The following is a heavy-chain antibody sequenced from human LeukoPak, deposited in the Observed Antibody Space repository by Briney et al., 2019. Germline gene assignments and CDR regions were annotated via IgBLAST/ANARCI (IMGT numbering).Heavy chain of an antibody. Sequence: PGGSLRLSCAASGFTFSSYGMHWVRQAPGKGLEWVAFIRYDGSNKYYADSVKGRFTISRDNSKNTLYLQMNSLRAEDSAVYYCAKDIDTAMVQPYYFDYWGQGTLVTVSS. CDR3: AKDIDTAMVQPYYFDY. CDR1: GFTFSSYG. J-gene: IGHJ4*02. CDR2: IRYDGSNK. D-gene: IGHD5-18*01. V-gene: IGHV3-30*02.